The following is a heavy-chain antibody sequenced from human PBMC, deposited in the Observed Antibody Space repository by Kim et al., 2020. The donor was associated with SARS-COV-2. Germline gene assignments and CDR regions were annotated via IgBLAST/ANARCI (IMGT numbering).Heavy chain of an antibody. CDR2: IRSKANSYAT. J-gene: IGHJ3*02. D-gene: IGHD1-1*01. CDR3: TSVPGTTLAFWDVFDI. Sequence: GGSLRLSCAASGFTFSGSAMHWVRQASGKGLEWVGRIRSKANSYATAYAASVKGRFTISRDDSKNTAYLQMNNLKTEDTAVYYCTSVPGTTLAFWDVFDILGQGTTVTVPS. V-gene: IGHV3-73*01. CDR1: GFTFSGSA.